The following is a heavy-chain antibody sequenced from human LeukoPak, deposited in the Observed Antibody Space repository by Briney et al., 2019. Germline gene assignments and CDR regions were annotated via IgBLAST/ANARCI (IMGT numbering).Heavy chain of an antibody. CDR3: ARSYYYDSSGYHNWFDP. Sequence: ASVKVSCKASGYTFTSYDINWVRQAPGQGLEWMGIINPSGGSTSYAQKFQGRVTMTRDTSTSTVYMELSSLRSEDTAVYYCARSYYYDSSGYHNWFDPWGQGTLVTVSS. D-gene: IGHD3-22*01. J-gene: IGHJ5*02. V-gene: IGHV1-46*01. CDR1: GYTFTSYD. CDR2: INPSGGST.